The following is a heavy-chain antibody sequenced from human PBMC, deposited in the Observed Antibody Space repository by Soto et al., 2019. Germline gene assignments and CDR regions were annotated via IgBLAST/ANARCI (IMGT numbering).Heavy chain of an antibody. CDR3: ARRGSGSYYDY. CDR1: GFTFSSDA. Sequence: EVQLLESGGGLVQPGGSLRLSCAASGFTFSSDAMRWVRQAPVKGLEWVSASGSGGSTYYADSVKGRFTISRDNSKNTLYLQMNSLRAEDTAVYYCARRGSGSYYDYWGQGTLVTVSS. D-gene: IGHD1-26*01. J-gene: IGHJ4*02. V-gene: IGHV3-23*01. CDR2: SGSGGST.